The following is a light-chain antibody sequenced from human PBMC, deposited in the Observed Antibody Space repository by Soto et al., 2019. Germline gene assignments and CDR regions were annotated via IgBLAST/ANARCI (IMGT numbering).Light chain of an antibody. V-gene: IGLV2-11*01. Sequence: QSALTQPPSVSGSPGQSVTISCTGTSSDVGGYNYVSWYQQHPGKAPKLMIYDVTKRPSGVPDRFSGSKSGNTASLTISGLQAEDEADYYCCSYADNYIYVFGTGTKVTVL. CDR3: CSYADNYIYV. CDR2: DVT. J-gene: IGLJ1*01. CDR1: SSDVGGYNY.